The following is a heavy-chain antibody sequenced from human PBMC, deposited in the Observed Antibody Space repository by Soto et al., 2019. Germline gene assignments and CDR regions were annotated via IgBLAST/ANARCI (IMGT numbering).Heavy chain of an antibody. CDR1: GFSFSNYG. CDR3: ATDCSGGSCYSK. Sequence: PGGSLRLSCAASGFSFSNYGRYWIRQAPGKGLEWVALIWYDGSTKYYADFVKGRSTIARDNSKNTLYLQMNSLRAEDTAVYYCATDCSGGSCYSKWGQGTLVTVSS. D-gene: IGHD2-15*01. J-gene: IGHJ4*02. CDR2: IWYDGSTK. V-gene: IGHV3-33*01.